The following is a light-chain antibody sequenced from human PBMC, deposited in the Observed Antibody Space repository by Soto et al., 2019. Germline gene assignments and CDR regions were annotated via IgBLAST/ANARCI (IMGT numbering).Light chain of an antibody. CDR2: DVS. CDR1: SSDVGGYHY. J-gene: IGLJ7*01. CDR3: SSYTSSSTLGL. Sequence: QSALTQPASVSGSPGQAITISCTGTSSDVGGYHYVSWYQQHPGKAPKLLIYDVSNRPSGVSNRFSGSKSGNTASLTISGLQAEDEADYDCSSYTSSSTLGLFGGGTQLTVL. V-gene: IGLV2-14*01.